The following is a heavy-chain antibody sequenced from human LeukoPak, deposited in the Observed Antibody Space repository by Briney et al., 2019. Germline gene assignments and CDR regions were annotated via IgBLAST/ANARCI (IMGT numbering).Heavy chain of an antibody. D-gene: IGHD4-17*01. J-gene: IGHJ6*02. CDR1: GYTFTSYA. CDR2: INTNTGNP. V-gene: IGHV7-4-1*02. CDR3: ATPDGAVTTLHYYGMDV. Sequence: ASVKVSCKASGYTFTSYAMNWVRQAPGQGLEWMGWINTNTGNPTYAQGFTGRFVFSLDTSVSTAYLQISSLKAEDTAVYYCATPDGAVTTLHYYGMDVWGQGTTVTVSS.